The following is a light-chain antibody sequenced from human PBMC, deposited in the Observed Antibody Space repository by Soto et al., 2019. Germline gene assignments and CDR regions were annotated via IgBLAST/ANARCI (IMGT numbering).Light chain of an antibody. CDR3: QSYDSSRSPLYV. CDR1: SSNIGAGYD. CDR2: ANN. J-gene: IGLJ1*01. Sequence: QSVLTQPPSVSGAPGQRGSISFTGSSSNIGAGYDVHWYQHLPGTAPKLLIYANNNRPSGVPDRFSGSKSGTSASLAITGLQAEDEADYYCQSYDSSRSPLYVFGTGTKVTVL. V-gene: IGLV1-40*01.